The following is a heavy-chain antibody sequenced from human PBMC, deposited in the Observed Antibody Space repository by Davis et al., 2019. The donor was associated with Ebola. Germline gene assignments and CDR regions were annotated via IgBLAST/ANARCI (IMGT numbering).Heavy chain of an antibody. CDR1: GFSFSNYG. Sequence: GGSLRLSCAASGFSFSNYGMHWVRQAPGKGLEWVAFIRYDGSDKYYADSVKGRFTISRDNSKNTLYLQMNSLRAGDTAVYYCAKALNQWVDYYFDYWGQGTLVTVS. V-gene: IGHV3-30*02. J-gene: IGHJ4*02. CDR3: AKALNQWVDYYFDY. CDR2: IRYDGSDK. D-gene: IGHD6-19*01.